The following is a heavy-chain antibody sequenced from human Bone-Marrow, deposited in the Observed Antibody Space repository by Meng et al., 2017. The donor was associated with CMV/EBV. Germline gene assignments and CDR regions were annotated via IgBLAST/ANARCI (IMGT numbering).Heavy chain of an antibody. CDR1: GGSISGYY. CDR3: ARFLGRDYFDF. Sequence: SETLSLTCTVSGGSISGYYWSWIRQPPGKGLEWIGYVYYSGSTNYNPSLKSRVTMSVDTSKNQFSLNLNSVTAADTAVYYCARFLGRDYFDFWAQGTLVTV. V-gene: IGHV4-59*01. D-gene: IGHD3-10*01. J-gene: IGHJ4*02. CDR2: VYYSGST.